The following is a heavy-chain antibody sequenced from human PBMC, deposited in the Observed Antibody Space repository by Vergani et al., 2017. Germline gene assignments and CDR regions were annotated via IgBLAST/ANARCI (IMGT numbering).Heavy chain of an antibody. CDR3: ARWDYGILTGYRY. CDR1: GYTFSNYY. Sequence: QVQVVQSGAEVKKSGASVKISCKTSGYTFSNYYMHWVRPAPGQGLGWMGIINPSGGHTNYAQKFQGRVTMTRDTSTSTVYMGLSSLRSEDTAIYYCARWDYGILTGYRYWVQGTLVTVAA. CDR2: INPSGGHT. D-gene: IGHD3-9*01. J-gene: IGHJ4*02. V-gene: IGHV1-46*03.